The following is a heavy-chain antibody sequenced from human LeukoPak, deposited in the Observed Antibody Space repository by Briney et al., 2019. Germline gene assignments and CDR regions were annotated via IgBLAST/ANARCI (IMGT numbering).Heavy chain of an antibody. D-gene: IGHD3-9*01. V-gene: IGHV3-74*01. CDR1: GFTFSSYW. CDR2: INSDGSST. Sequence: PGGSLRLSCAASGFTFSSYWMHWVRQAPGKGLVWVSRINSDGSSTSYADSVKGRFTISRDNAKNTLYLQMNSLRAEDTAVYYCARAGGYDILTGRYYYYMDVWGKGTTVTVSS. CDR3: ARAGGYDILTGRYYYYMDV. J-gene: IGHJ6*03.